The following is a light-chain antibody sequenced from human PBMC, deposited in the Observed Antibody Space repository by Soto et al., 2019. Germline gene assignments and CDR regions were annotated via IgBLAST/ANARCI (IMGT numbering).Light chain of an antibody. CDR2: DVT. J-gene: IGLJ2*01. V-gene: IGLV2-11*01. CDR3: CSYAGSRVV. Sequence: QSALTQPRSVSGSPGQSVTISCTGTSSDVGGYNSVSCYQHHPGKAPKLMIYDVTKRPSGVPDRFSGSKSGNTASLTISGLQAEDEADYYCCSYAGSRVVFGGGTKVTVL. CDR1: SSDVGGYNS.